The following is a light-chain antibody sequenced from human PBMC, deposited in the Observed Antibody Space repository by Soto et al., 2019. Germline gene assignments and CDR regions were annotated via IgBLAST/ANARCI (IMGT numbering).Light chain of an antibody. CDR3: SSYTSSSTLHV. Sequence: QSALTQPPSVCGSPGQSITISCTGTSSDVGGYNYVSWYQQHPGKAPKLMIYEVSNRPSGVSNRFSGSKSGNTASLTISGLQAEDEADYYCSSYTSSSTLHVFGTGTQVTVL. CDR1: SSDVGGYNY. J-gene: IGLJ1*01. V-gene: IGLV2-14*01. CDR2: EVS.